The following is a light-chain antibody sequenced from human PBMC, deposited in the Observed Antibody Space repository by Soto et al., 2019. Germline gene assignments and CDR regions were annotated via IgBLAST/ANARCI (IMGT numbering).Light chain of an antibody. CDR1: QSISNW. Sequence: DIQMTQSPSSLSASVGDRVTITCRASQSISNWLAWYQQKPGKAPKCLIYGASSLQSEVPSRFRGSGSGTDFTLTISSLQLEDFATYYCQHYNTYPPTFGGGTKVEIK. CDR3: QHYNTYPPT. CDR2: GAS. V-gene: IGKV1D-16*01. J-gene: IGKJ4*01.